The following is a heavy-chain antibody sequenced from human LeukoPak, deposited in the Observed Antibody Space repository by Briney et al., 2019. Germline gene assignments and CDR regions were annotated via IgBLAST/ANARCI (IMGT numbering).Heavy chain of an antibody. CDR1: GFALSTYW. J-gene: IGHJ4*01. D-gene: IGHD4-23*01. CDR3: ARDFDYGGGL. Sequence: PGGSLRLSCAASGFALSTYWIHWVRQAPAEGLMWVSRINSDGSTTNYADSVKGRFTISRDNAKNTVYLQMNSLRAEDTAVYYCARDFDYGGGLWGQGALVTVSS. CDR2: INSDGSTT. V-gene: IGHV3-74*01.